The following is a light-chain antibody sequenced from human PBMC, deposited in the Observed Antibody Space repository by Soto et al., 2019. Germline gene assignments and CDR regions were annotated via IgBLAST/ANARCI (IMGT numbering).Light chain of an antibody. CDR2: EVS. J-gene: IGLJ2*01. CDR1: SSDVGNYNY. CDR3: SSYTTSTTLL. Sequence: QSALTQPASVSGSPGQSITISCTGSSSDVGNYNYVSWYQQHPGKAPKLMIYEVSNQPSGVSNRFSGSKSGNTASLTISGLQAEDEADYYCSSYTTSTTLLFGGGTKLTVL. V-gene: IGLV2-14*01.